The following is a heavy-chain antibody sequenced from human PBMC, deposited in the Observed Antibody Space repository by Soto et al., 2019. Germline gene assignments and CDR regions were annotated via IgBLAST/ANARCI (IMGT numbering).Heavy chain of an antibody. V-gene: IGHV1-69*04. J-gene: IGHJ6*02. Sequence: ASAKVSCKASGGTFSSYAISWVRQAPGQGLEWMGRIIPILGIANYAQKFQGRVPITADKSTSTAYMELSSLRSEDTAVYYCVIPQWLVRVACYYYGMDVWGQGTTVTVSS. CDR2: IIPILGIA. D-gene: IGHD6-19*01. CDR1: GGTFSSYA. CDR3: VIPQWLVRVACYYYGMDV.